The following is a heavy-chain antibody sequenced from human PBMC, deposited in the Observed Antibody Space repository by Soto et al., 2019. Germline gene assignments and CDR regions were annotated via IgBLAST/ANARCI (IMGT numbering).Heavy chain of an antibody. J-gene: IGHJ3*02. CDR3: ARVREYSGYGNAFDI. Sequence: SETLSLTCTVSGGSIRSGDYYWSWIRQPPGKGLESIGYIYYSGSTYYNPSLKSRVTISVDTSKNQFSLKLSSVTAADTAAYYCARVREYSGYGNAFDIWGQGTMVTVSS. D-gene: IGHD5-12*01. CDR2: IYYSGST. CDR1: GGSIRSGDYY. V-gene: IGHV4-30-4*01.